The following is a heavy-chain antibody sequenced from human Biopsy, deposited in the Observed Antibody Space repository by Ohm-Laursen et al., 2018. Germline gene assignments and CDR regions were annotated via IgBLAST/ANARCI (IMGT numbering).Heavy chain of an antibody. CDR2: IYYSGST. Sequence: SGTLSLTCTVSGVSISSYFWNWIRQPPGKGLEWIGDIYYSGSTKYNPSLKGRVTISVDMSKSQLSLKLTSVTTADTAVYYCARGNEVMVTGPYFFDYWGQGTLVIVSS. CDR3: ARGNEVMVTGPYFFDY. CDR1: GVSISSYF. D-gene: IGHD2-21*02. V-gene: IGHV4-59*07. J-gene: IGHJ4*02.